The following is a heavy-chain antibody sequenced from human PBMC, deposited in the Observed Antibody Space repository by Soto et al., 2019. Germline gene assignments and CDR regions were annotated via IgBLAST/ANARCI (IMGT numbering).Heavy chain of an antibody. V-gene: IGHV1-3*01. Sequence: GASVKVSCKASGYTFSIYSIHWVRQAPGQSLGWMGWINAGNGNTKYSQKFQGRVTFTRDTSANTAYMELSSLRSEDAAVYYCARPYYYDTTGYYSSHYYFYFGMDVWGQGTTVTVSS. CDR1: GYTFSIYS. CDR2: INAGNGNT. D-gene: IGHD3-22*01. CDR3: ARPYYYDTTGYYSSHYYFYFGMDV. J-gene: IGHJ6*02.